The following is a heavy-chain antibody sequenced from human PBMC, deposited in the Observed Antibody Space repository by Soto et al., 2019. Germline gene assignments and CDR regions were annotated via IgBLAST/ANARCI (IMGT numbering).Heavy chain of an antibody. Sequence: SETLSLTCTVSNGSISSGEYYWSWLRQPPGKGLEWIGYIYYSGSTSYNPSLKSRVTISVDTSKNQFSLKLSSVTAADTAVYYCARRYAGNFDYWGQGTLVTVSS. CDR3: ARRYAGNFDY. CDR2: IYYSGST. V-gene: IGHV4-30-4*02. J-gene: IGHJ4*02. D-gene: IGHD2-8*01. CDR1: NGSISSGEYY.